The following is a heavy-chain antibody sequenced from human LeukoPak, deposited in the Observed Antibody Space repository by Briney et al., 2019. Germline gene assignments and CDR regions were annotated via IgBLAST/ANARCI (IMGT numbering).Heavy chain of an antibody. V-gene: IGHV1-2*02. D-gene: IGHD3-10*01. Sequence: ASVKVSCKACGYIFTGYYIHWVRQAPGQGLEWLGWLNPNSGGTKYAQKFQGRVTMTSDTSINTAYMELSRLRSDDTAFYYCAGDINYWGKGTLVTVSS. J-gene: IGHJ4*02. CDR1: GYIFTGYY. CDR2: LNPNSGGT. CDR3: AGDINY.